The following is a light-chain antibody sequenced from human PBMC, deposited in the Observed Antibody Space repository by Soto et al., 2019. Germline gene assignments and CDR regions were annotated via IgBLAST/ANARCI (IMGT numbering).Light chain of an antibody. J-gene: IGKJ1*01. CDR2: AAS. Sequence: DIQMTQSPSSLSASVGDRVTIACRASQDIRNDLGWYQQKSGKAPKRLIYAASSLQSGAPSRFSGSGSGTEFTLTSSSLQPEDFATYYCLQHRSYPVTFGQGTKVEIK. V-gene: IGKV1-17*01. CDR1: QDIRND. CDR3: LQHRSYPVT.